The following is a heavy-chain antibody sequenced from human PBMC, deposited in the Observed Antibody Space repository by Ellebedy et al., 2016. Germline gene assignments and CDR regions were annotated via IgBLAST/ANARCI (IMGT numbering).Heavy chain of an antibody. CDR3: ASGRWLDYYYYGMDV. D-gene: IGHD6-19*01. J-gene: IGHJ6*02. V-gene: IGHV1-18*04. CDR2: ISAYNGNT. CDR1: GYTFTSYG. Sequence: ASVKVSCKASGYTFTSYGISWVRQAPGQGLEWMGWISAYNGNTNYAQKLQGRVTMTTDTSTSTAYMELRSLRSDDTAVYYCASGRWLDYYYYGMDVWGQGTTVTVSS.